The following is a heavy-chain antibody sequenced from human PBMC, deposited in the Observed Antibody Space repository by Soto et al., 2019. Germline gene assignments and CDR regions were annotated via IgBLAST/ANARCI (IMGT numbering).Heavy chain of an antibody. J-gene: IGHJ6*02. Sequence: PGGSLRLSCAASGFTVSSNYMSWVRQAPGKGLEWVSVIYSGGSTYYADSVKGRFTISRDNSKNTLYLQMNSLRAEDTAVYYCARDREGSSWYSYGMDVWGQGTTVTVSS. D-gene: IGHD6-13*01. CDR1: GFTVSSNY. CDR2: IYSGGST. CDR3: ARDREGSSWYSYGMDV. V-gene: IGHV3-53*01.